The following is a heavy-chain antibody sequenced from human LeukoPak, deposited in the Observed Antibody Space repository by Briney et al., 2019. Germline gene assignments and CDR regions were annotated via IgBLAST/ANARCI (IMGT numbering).Heavy chain of an antibody. CDR2: INHSGST. Sequence: SETLSLTCAVYGGSLSGYYWSWIRQPPGKGLEWIGEINHSGSTNYNPSLKSRVTISVDTSKNQFSLKLSSVTAADTAVYYCARGQRGRGIVVSFQHWGQGTLVTASS. D-gene: IGHD2-2*01. CDR3: ARGQRGRGIVVSFQH. CDR1: GGSLSGYY. J-gene: IGHJ1*01. V-gene: IGHV4-34*01.